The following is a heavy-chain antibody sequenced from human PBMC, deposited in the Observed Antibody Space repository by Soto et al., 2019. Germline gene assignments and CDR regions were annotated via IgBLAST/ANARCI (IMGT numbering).Heavy chain of an antibody. V-gene: IGHV3-33*01. CDR1: GFTFSSYG. CDR2: IWYDGSNK. D-gene: IGHD2-15*01. J-gene: IGHJ4*02. Sequence: GGSLRLSCAASGFTFSSYGMHWVRQAPGKGLEWVAVIWYDGSNKYYADSVKGRFTISRDNSKNTLYLQMNSLRAEDTAVYYCARDRGERSRGFFDYWGQGTLVTVSS. CDR3: ARDRGERSRGFFDY.